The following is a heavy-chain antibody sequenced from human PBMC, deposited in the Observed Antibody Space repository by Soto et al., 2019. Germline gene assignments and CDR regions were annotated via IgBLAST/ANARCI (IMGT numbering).Heavy chain of an antibody. J-gene: IGHJ6*01. CDR3: ARDDLYYYYGMGV. CDR1: GFTFSSYS. CDR2: SSSSSSYI. Sequence: GGSLRLSCAASGFTFSSYSMNWVRQAPGKGLEWVSSSSSSSSYIYYADSVQGRFTISRDNAKNSLYLQMNSLRAEDTAVYYCARDDLYYYYGMGVWGQGTTVTVSS. V-gene: IGHV3-21*01.